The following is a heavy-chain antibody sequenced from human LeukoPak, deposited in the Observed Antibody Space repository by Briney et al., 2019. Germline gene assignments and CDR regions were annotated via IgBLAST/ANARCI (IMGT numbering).Heavy chain of an antibody. Sequence: SVKVSCKASGGTFSSYAISWVRQAPGQGLEWMGGIIPIFGTADYAQKFQGRVTITADESTSTAYMELSSLRSEDTAVYYCARGLVRGVHYYFDYWGQGTLVTVSS. CDR2: IIPIFGTA. V-gene: IGHV1-69*13. J-gene: IGHJ4*02. CDR3: ARGLVRGVHYYFDY. CDR1: GGTFSSYA. D-gene: IGHD3-10*01.